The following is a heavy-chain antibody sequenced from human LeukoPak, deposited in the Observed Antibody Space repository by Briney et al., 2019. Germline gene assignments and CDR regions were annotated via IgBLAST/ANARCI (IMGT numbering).Heavy chain of an antibody. Sequence: SETLSLTCTVSGGSISSYSWSWVRQPPGKGLEWIGYIYYSGNTNYNPSLKSRVTISVDTSKNQFSLKLSSVTAADTAVYYCARVSGSYWDWFDPWGQGTLVTVSS. CDR3: ARVSGSYWDWFDP. D-gene: IGHD3-10*01. CDR1: GGSISSYS. CDR2: IYYSGNT. V-gene: IGHV4-59*01. J-gene: IGHJ5*02.